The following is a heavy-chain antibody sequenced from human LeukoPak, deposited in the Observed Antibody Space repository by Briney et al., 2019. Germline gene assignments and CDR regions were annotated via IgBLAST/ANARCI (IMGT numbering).Heavy chain of an antibody. V-gene: IGHV3-74*01. J-gene: IGHJ4*02. CDR1: GFTFSSYW. Sequence: PGGSLRLSCAASGFTFSSYWMHWVRQAPGRGLVWVSRLNSDGSSTYFADSVKGRFTISRDNAKNTLYLQMNSLRAEDTAVYYCARGTTGQRYYFDYWGQGTLVTVFS. CDR3: ARGTTGQRYYFDY. D-gene: IGHD1-1*01. CDR2: LNSDGSST.